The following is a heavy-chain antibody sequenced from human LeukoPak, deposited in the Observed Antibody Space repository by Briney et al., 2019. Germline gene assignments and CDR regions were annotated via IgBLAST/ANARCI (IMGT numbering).Heavy chain of an antibody. D-gene: IGHD2-21*01. V-gene: IGHV4-61*02. Sequence: SQTLSLTCTVSGGSISSGSYYWSWIRQPAGKGLEWIGRIYTSGSTNYNPSLKSRVTISVDTSKNQFSLKLSSVTAADTAVYYCATASCGGDSYYIDYWGQGTLVTVSS. CDR1: GGSISSGSYY. CDR2: IYTSGST. J-gene: IGHJ4*02. CDR3: ATASCGGDSYYIDY.